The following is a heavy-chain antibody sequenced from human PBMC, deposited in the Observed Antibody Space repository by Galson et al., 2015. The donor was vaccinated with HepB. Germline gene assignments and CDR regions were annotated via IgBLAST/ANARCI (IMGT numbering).Heavy chain of an antibody. CDR3: AREVVAAHNWFNP. V-gene: IGHV1-2*06. Sequence: SVKVSCKASGSHAVNWVRQAPGQGLEWMGLMNPNTGGTAYAQKFQGRVTMTRDTSISTAYMEVSRLTSDDTAVYYCAREVVAAHNWFNPWGQGTLVTVSS. J-gene: IGHJ5*02. D-gene: IGHD2-15*01. CDR1: GSHAV. CDR2: MNPNTGGT.